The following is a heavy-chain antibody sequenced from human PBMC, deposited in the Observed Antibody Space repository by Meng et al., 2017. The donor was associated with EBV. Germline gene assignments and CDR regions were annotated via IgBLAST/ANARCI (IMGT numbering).Heavy chain of an antibody. D-gene: IGHD1-26*01. CDR2: ISATSVDT. V-gene: IGHV3-23*01. CDR3: NSGSHSPLDS. Sequence: LGFGGGCGSPGGSLRLSCAASGFSFSNYAMGWVRQAPGKGLEWVSGISATSVDTYYADSVKGRFAISRDNSKNTVTLHMNILRAEDTAIYYCNSGSHSPLDSWGQGTLVTVSS. CDR1: GFSFSNYA. J-gene: IGHJ4*02.